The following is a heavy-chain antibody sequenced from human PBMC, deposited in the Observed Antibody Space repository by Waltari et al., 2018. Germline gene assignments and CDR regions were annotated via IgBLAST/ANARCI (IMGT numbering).Heavy chain of an antibody. CDR3: ARALHDSSGYWPPRY. J-gene: IGHJ4*02. CDR2: IYSGGST. V-gene: IGHV3-66*01. Sequence: VQLVESGGGVVQPGRSLRLSCAASGFTVSSNYMSWVRQAPGKGLEGVSVIYSGGSTYYADSVKGRFTISRDNSKNTLYLQMNSLRAEDTAVYYCARALHDSSGYWPPRYWGQGTLVTVSS. D-gene: IGHD3-22*01. CDR1: GFTVSSNY.